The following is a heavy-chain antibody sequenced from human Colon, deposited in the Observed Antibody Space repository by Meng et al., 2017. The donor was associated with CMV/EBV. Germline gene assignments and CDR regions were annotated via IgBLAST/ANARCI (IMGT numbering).Heavy chain of an antibody. CDR1: GFTFSSYS. J-gene: IGHJ3*02. Sequence: GESLKISCAASGFTFSSYSMNWVRQAPGKGLEWVSSISSSSSYIYYADSVKDRFTISRDNAKNSLYLQMNSLRAEDTAVYYCARVTVVPAAYDAFDIWGQGTMVTVSS. D-gene: IGHD2-2*01. CDR2: ISSSSSYI. V-gene: IGHV3-21*01. CDR3: ARVTVVPAAYDAFDI.